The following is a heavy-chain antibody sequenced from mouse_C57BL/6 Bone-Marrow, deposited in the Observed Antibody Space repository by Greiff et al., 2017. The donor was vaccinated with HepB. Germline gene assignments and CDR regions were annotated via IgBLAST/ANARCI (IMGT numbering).Heavy chain of an antibody. Sequence: VQLVESGPELVKPGASVKISCKASGYAFSSSWMNWVKQRPGKGLEWIGRIYPGDGDTNYNGKFKGKATLTADKSSSTAYMQLSSLTSEDSAVYFCARPGSNPAWFAYWGQGTLVTVSA. CDR3: ARPGSNPAWFAY. J-gene: IGHJ3*01. CDR1: GYAFSSSW. D-gene: IGHD2-5*01. CDR2: IYPGDGDT. V-gene: IGHV1-82*01.